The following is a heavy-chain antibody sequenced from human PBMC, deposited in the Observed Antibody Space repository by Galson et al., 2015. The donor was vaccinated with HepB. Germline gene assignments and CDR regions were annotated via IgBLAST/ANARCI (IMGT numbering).Heavy chain of an antibody. CDR2: IYSSGKA. Sequence: TLSLTCAVTGGSISQYYRSWIRQPAGKGLEWIGRIYSSGKANYSPSFQSRVTISLETSNNQFSLKLNFVTAADTAMYYCARAPSKVYFDSWGQGLLVTVAS. J-gene: IGHJ4*02. V-gene: IGHV4-4*07. CDR3: ARAPSKVYFDS. CDR1: GGSISQYY. D-gene: IGHD4-11*01.